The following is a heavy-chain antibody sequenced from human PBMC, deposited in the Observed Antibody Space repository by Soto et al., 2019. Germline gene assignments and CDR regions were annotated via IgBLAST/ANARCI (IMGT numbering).Heavy chain of an antibody. D-gene: IGHD4-17*01. CDR3: AKDTRYADYVRWFDS. CDR2: ITASGGRT. J-gene: IGHJ5*01. V-gene: IGHV3-23*01. Sequence: GGSLRLSCTASGFTFSSYAVTWVRQAPGRGLEGVSGITASGGRTFYADSVKGRFTISRDNSRSTLYLQMNSLRAEDTAVYYCAKDTRYADYVRWFDSWGQGTLVTVSS. CDR1: GFTFSSYA.